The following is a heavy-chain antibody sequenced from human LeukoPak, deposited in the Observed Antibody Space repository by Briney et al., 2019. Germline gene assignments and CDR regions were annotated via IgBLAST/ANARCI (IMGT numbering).Heavy chain of an antibody. V-gene: IGHV3-48*04. D-gene: IGHD1-26*01. CDR2: ISTDSLTI. CDR1: GFTFSSHA. J-gene: IGHJ3*02. CDR3: ARKAQTGSHSGPFDI. Sequence: GESLRLSCAASGFTFSSHAMNWVRQAPGKGLEWISSISTDSLTIKYADFVSGQFTISRDTAEHLLFLQMNSLRAEDTAVYYCARKAQTGSHSGPFDIWGQGTLVTVSS.